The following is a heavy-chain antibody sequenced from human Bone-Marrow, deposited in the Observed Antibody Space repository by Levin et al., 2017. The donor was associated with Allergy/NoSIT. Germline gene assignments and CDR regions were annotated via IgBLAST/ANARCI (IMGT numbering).Heavy chain of an antibody. V-gene: IGHV1-69*04. CDR3: ARDPSQTYYYGSGSRGAYYYMDV. J-gene: IGHJ6*03. CDR1: GGTFSSYA. CDR2: IIPILGIA. D-gene: IGHD3-10*01. Sequence: SVKVSCKASGGTFSSYAISWVRQAPGQGLEWMGRIIPILGIANYAQKFQGRVTITADKSTSTAYMELSSLRSEDTAVYYCARDPSQTYYYGSGSRGAYYYMDVWGKGTTVTVSS.